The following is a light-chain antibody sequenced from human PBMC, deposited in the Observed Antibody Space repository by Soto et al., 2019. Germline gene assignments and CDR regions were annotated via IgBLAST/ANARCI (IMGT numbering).Light chain of an antibody. CDR2: GIS. V-gene: IGKV3-20*01. J-gene: IGKJ2*01. CDR1: QSVTNRY. CDR3: QQYSSLPHT. Sequence: SVLTQSPGTLSLSPGERATLSCRASQSVTNRYFAWYQQRPGQAPRLLIYGISNRATGIPDRFSGSGSGTDFTLTISRLEPEDFVVYYCQQYSSLPHTFGQGTKVEVK.